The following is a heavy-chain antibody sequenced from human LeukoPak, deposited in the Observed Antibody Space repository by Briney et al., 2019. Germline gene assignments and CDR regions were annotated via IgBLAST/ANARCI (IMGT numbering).Heavy chain of an antibody. D-gene: IGHD2-21*02. CDR2: INPSGST. J-gene: IGHJ4*02. CDR3: VRGSRVYCGGDCYYY. CDR1: GGSFSGYY. V-gene: IGHV4-34*01. Sequence: PSETLSLTCTVLGGSFSGYYWSWIRQPPDKGLEWIGEINPSGSTNYNPSLKTRVTISTDTSKNHFSLNLNSVTAADTGVYYCVRGSRVYCGGDCYYYWGQGTLVTVSS.